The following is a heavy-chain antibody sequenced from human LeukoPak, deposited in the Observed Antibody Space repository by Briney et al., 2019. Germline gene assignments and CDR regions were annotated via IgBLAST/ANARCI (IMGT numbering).Heavy chain of an antibody. CDR1: GGTFSSYA. CDR2: IIPIFGTA. CDR3: ARVDLGVVITYYYGMDV. D-gene: IGHD3-3*01. Sequence: SVKVSCEASGGTFSSYAISWVRQAPGQGLEWMGGIIPIFGTANYAQKFQGRVTITADESTSTAYMELSSLRSEDTAVYYCARVDLGVVITYYYGMDVWGQGTTVTVSS. V-gene: IGHV1-69*01. J-gene: IGHJ6*02.